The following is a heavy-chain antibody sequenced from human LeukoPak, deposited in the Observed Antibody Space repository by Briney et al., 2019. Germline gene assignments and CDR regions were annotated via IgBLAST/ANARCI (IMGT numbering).Heavy chain of an antibody. Sequence: ASVKVSCKASGYTFTSYGISWVRQAPGQGLEWMGWISAYNGNTNYAQKLQGRVTMTTDTSTSTAYMELRSLRSDDTAVYYCARVSPGVGYCSSTSCYWFDPWGQGTPVTVSS. CDR2: ISAYNGNT. CDR1: GYTFTSYG. D-gene: IGHD2-2*01. CDR3: ARVSPGVGYCSSTSCYWFDP. J-gene: IGHJ5*02. V-gene: IGHV1-18*04.